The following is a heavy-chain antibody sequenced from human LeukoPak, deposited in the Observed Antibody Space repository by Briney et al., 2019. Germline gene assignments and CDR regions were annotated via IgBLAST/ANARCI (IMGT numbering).Heavy chain of an antibody. CDR3: ARERSSYYDILTGYSGYYFDY. CDR2: IYTSGST. V-gene: IGHV4-4*07. Sequence: SETLSLTCTVSGGSISSYYWSWIRQPAGKGLEWIGRIYTSGSTNYNPSPKSRVTMSVDTSKNQFSLKLSSVTAADTAVYYCARERSSYYDILTGYSGYYFDYWGQGTLVTVSS. CDR1: GGSISSYY. D-gene: IGHD3-9*01. J-gene: IGHJ4*02.